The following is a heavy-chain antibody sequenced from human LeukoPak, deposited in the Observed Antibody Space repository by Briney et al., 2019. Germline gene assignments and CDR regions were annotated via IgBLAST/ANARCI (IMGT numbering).Heavy chain of an antibody. CDR2: IYSGGNT. D-gene: IGHD3-22*01. CDR1: GFTVSSNS. V-gene: IGHV3-53*01. CDR3: AKGIVVVISGNAFDI. J-gene: IGHJ3*02. Sequence: GGSLRLSCTVSGFTVSSNSWSWVRQAPGKGLEWVSFIYSGGNTHYSDSVKGRFTISRDNSKNTLYLQMNSLRAEDTAVYYCAKGIVVVISGNAFDIWGQGTMVTVSS.